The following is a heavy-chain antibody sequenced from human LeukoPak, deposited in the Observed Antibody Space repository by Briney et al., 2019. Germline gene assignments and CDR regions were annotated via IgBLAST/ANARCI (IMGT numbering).Heavy chain of an antibody. Sequence: ASVKISCKTSGGTFSSYSISWVRHAPGQGLEWMGGIIPIFGTANYAQKLQGRVTITADKSTSTAYRELSSLRSEDTAVYYCARVRANYDILSGHFDYWGQGTLVTVSS. CDR2: IIPIFGTA. J-gene: IGHJ4*02. D-gene: IGHD3-9*01. CDR3: ARVRANYDILSGHFDY. V-gene: IGHV1-69*06. CDR1: GGTFSSYS.